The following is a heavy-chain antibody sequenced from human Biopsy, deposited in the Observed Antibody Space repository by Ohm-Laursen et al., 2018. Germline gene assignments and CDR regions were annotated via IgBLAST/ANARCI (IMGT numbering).Heavy chain of an antibody. CDR1: GGTFSNYA. Sequence: GSSVKVSCKASGGTFSNYAISWVRQAPGQGLEWMGGIIPIFNTPKYAQRFQGRVTITADRSTTTAYMELSSLRSEDTAVYYCARDTELLSIGLDYNFGMVVWGQGTTVTVSS. V-gene: IGHV1-69*06. J-gene: IGHJ6*02. CDR3: ARDTELLSIGLDYNFGMVV. D-gene: IGHD1-14*01. CDR2: IIPIFNTP.